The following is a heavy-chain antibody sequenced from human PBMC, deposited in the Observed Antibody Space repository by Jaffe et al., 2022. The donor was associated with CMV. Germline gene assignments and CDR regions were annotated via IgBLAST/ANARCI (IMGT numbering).Heavy chain of an antibody. J-gene: IGHJ6*03. D-gene: IGHD3-3*01. CDR3: ARRRASDFWSGYGGYYFMDV. CDR2: TSYSGNS. Sequence: QVQLQESGPGLVKPSETLSLTCTVSGGSISRYQWSWIRQFPGKRLEWIGFTSYSGNSNYNPSLKSRVTMSVDTSKNQFSLNLSSVTAADAAVYYCARRRASDFWSGYGGYYFMDVWGKGTPVTVSS. CDR1: GGSISRYQ. V-gene: IGHV4-59*08.